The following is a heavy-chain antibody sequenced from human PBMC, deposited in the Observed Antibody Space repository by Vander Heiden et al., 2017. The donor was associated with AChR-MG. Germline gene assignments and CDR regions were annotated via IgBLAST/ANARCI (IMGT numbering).Heavy chain of an antibody. V-gene: IGHV4-34*01. J-gene: IGHJ4*02. CDR1: GGSFSGYY. CDR3: ARILDYGGNNDY. D-gene: IGHD4-17*01. Sequence: QVQLQQWGAGLLKPSETLSLTCAVYGGSFSGYYWSWIRQPPGKGLEWIGEINHSGSTNYNPSLKSRVTISVDTSKNQFSLKLSSVTAADTAVYYCARILDYGGNNDYWGQGTLVTVSS. CDR2: INHSGST.